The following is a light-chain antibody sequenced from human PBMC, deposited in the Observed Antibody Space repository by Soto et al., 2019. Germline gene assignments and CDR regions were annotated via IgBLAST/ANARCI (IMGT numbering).Light chain of an antibody. CDR3: QQSYSAPS. Sequence: DTQMTQSASNLRAAGGERITITSRASQSISNWLAWYQHKPGKAPRLLIYAAFSLQSGVPSRFSGSGSGTDFTLSISSLPPEDFSTYYCQQSYSAPSFAQGTKVDIK. CDR1: QSISNW. V-gene: IGKV1-39*01. CDR2: AAF. J-gene: IGKJ1*01.